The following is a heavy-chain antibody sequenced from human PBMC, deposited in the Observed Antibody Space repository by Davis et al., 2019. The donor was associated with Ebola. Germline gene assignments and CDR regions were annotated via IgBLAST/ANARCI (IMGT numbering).Heavy chain of an antibody. V-gene: IGHV4-59*08. CDR3: ARRGTSSWYAGWFDP. J-gene: IGHJ5*02. CDR1: GVSITPYY. D-gene: IGHD6-13*01. Sequence: SETLSLTCNVSGVSITPYYWNWIRQPPGKGLEFIGYIFDSGSPKYNPSLKSRVTISVDMSKNQFSLKLSSVTAADTAMYYCARRGTSSWYAGWFDPWGQGTLVTVSS. CDR2: IFDSGSP.